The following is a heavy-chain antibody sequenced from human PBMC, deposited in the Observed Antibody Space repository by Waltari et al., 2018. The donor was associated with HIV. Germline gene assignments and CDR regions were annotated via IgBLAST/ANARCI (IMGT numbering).Heavy chain of an antibody. Sequence: QVLLVLSGAEVQKAGAAVQVSCEADGYPISSSYLHLVRQAAGQGVEWMGIINPSGNSTSYVQKFQGRLTMTRDTSTSTVYMELSSLRSDDTAVYYCARAPCSGGSCRLFDYWGQGTLVTVSS. V-gene: IGHV1-46*01. CDR1: GYPISSSY. CDR2: INPSGNST. J-gene: IGHJ4*02. D-gene: IGHD2-15*01. CDR3: ARAPCSGGSCRLFDY.